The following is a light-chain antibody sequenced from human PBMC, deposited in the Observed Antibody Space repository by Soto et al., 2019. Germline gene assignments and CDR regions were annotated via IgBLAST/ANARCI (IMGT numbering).Light chain of an antibody. CDR2: DNN. Sequence: QSVVTQAPSVSGTPGQRVTISCSGSSSNIESNWVYWYQQLPGTAPKLLIYDNNKRPSGIPDRFSGSKSGTSATLGITGLQTGDEADYYCGTWDSSLSAGVFGGGTKVTVL. CDR1: SSNIESNW. CDR3: GTWDSSLSAGV. J-gene: IGLJ2*01. V-gene: IGLV1-51*01.